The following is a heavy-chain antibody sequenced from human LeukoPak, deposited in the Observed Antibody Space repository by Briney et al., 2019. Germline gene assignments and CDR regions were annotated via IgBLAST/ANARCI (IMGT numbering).Heavy chain of an antibody. Sequence: GGSLRLSCAASGFTFSSYSMNWVRQAPGKGLEWVSSISSSSSYIYYADSVKGRFTISRDNAKNSLYLQMNSLRAEDTAVYYCARVAPFWSGYYQFDYWGQGTLVTVSS. D-gene: IGHD3-3*01. V-gene: IGHV3-21*01. CDR1: GFTFSSYS. J-gene: IGHJ4*02. CDR3: ARVAPFWSGYYQFDY. CDR2: ISSSSSYI.